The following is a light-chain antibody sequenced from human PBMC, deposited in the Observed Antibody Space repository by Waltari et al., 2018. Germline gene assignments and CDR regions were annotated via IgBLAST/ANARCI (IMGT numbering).Light chain of an antibody. CDR1: SSDIGGYNY. Sequence: QSALTQPPSASGSPGQSVTISCTGTSSDIGGYNYVSWYQQHPGKAPKLMIYEVTKRPSGVPDRFSASKSGNTAALTVSGLQAEDDADYYCSSFAGSTNWVFGGGTKLTVL. CDR2: EVT. V-gene: IGLV2-8*01. CDR3: SSFAGSTNWV. J-gene: IGLJ3*02.